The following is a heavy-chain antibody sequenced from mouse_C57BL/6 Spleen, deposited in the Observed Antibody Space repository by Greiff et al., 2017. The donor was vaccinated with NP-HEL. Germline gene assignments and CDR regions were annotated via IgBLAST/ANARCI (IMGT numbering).Heavy chain of an antibody. CDR2: IDPETGGT. CDR3: YDGYYDY. J-gene: IGHJ2*01. D-gene: IGHD2-3*01. Sequence: VQRVESGAELVRPGASVTLSCKASGYTFTDYEMHWVKQTPVHGLEWIGAIDPETGGTAYNQKFKGKAILTADKSSSTAYMELRSLTSEDSAVYYCYDGYYDYWGQGTTLTVSS. CDR1: GYTFTDYE. V-gene: IGHV1-15*01.